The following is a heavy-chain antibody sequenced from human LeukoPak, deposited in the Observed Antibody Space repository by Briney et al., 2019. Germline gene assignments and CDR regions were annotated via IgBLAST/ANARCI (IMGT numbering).Heavy chain of an antibody. D-gene: IGHD5-24*01. CDR3: AREGEDGYNLSGLDY. CDR1: GYTFTSYG. J-gene: IGHJ4*02. Sequence: ASVKVSCKASGYTFTSYGISWVRQAPGQGLEWMGWISAYNGNTNYAQKLQGRVTMTTDTSTSTAYMELRSLRSDDTAVYYCAREGEDGYNLSGLDYWGQGTLVTVSS. CDR2: ISAYNGNT. V-gene: IGHV1-18*01.